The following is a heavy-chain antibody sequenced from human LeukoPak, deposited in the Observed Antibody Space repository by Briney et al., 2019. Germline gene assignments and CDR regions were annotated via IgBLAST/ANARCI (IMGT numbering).Heavy chain of an antibody. Sequence: PSETLSLTCTVSGGSISSYYWSWIRQPPGKGLEWIGYIYYSGSTNYNPSLKSRVTISVDTSKNQFSLKLSSVTAADTAVYYCARDPRPGRSGATPKIGWFDPWGQGTLVTVSS. V-gene: IGHV4-59*01. CDR2: IYYSGST. CDR3: ARDPRPGRSGATPKIGWFDP. CDR1: GGSISSYY. D-gene: IGHD2-15*01. J-gene: IGHJ5*02.